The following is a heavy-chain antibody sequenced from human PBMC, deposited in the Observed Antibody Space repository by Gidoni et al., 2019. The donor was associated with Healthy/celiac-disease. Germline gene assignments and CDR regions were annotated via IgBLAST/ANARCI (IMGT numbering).Heavy chain of an antibody. CDR1: GGSISSGGYY. J-gene: IGHJ5*02. CDR2: IYYSGST. V-gene: IGHV4-31*03. D-gene: IGHD6-19*01. Sequence: QVQLQESGPGLVKPSQTLSRTCTVSGGSISSGGYYWSWMRQHPGKGLEWIGYIYYSGSTYYNPSLKSRVTISVDTSKNQFSLKLSSVTAADTAVYYCARGDLPVAVFDPWGQGTLVTVSS. CDR3: ARGDLPVAVFDP.